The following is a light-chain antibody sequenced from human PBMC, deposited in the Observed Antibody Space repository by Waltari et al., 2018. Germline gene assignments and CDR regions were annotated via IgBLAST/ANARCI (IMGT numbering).Light chain of an antibody. CDR1: RSNIGNNA. CDR2: ADD. Sequence: QSVLTQTPSVSEAPRQRVTISCSGSRSNIGNNAVNWYQQVPGKAPKLLVFADDLLPSGVSDRFSGSKSGTSASLAISGLRSEDEGVYFCVAWDDSLKGVLFGGGTKLTVL. V-gene: IGLV1-36*01. CDR3: VAWDDSLKGVL. J-gene: IGLJ2*01.